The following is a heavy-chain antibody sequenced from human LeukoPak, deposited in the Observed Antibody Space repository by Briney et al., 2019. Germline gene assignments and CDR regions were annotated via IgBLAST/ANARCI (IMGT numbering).Heavy chain of an antibody. CDR1: GDSISSGGYH. V-gene: IGHV4-31*03. Sequence: SETLSLTCTVSGDSISSGGYHWSWIRQHPGKGLEWIGYIYHSGTTYYNPSLESRVTISIDTSKNQFSLKVSSVTAANTAMYFCARYDGSAKGGWFDPWGQGTLVTVSS. D-gene: IGHD3-10*01. J-gene: IGHJ5*02. CDR2: IYHSGTT. CDR3: ARYDGSAKGGWFDP.